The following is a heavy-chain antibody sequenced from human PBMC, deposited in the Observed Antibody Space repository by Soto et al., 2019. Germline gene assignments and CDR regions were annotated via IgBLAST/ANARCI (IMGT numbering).Heavy chain of an antibody. J-gene: IGHJ4*02. CDR3: ARDHHSYYDTSGYYPYLDL. Sequence: SETLSLTCTVSGGSVNTAPYHWSWIRQSPRNGLEWIGNIYYTGSTNYNPSFESRVAISLDTSNNQFSLRLTSLTAADTAVYFCARDHHSYYDTSGYYPYLDLWGQGTLVPVSS. V-gene: IGHV4-61*01. CDR1: GGSVNTAPYH. D-gene: IGHD3-22*01. CDR2: IYYTGST.